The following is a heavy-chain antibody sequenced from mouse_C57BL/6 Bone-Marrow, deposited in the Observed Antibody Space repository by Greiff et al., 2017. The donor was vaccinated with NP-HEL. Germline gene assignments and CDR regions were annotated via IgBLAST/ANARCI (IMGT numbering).Heavy chain of an antibody. CDR1: GYTFTSYG. CDR3: ARRLGQLRLWFAY. D-gene: IGHD3-2*02. V-gene: IGHV1-81*01. CDR2: IYPRSGNT. Sequence: QVQLQQSGAELARPGASVKLSCKASGYTFTSYGISWVKQRTGQGLEWIGEIYPRSGNTYYNEKFKGKATLTADKSSSPAYMELRSLTSEDSAVYFCARRLGQLRLWFAYWGQGTLVTVSA. J-gene: IGHJ3*01.